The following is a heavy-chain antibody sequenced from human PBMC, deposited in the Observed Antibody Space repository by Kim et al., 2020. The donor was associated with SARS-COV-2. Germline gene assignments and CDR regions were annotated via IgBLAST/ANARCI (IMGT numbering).Heavy chain of an antibody. CDR3: ARDMRGYSGYDCPY. V-gene: IGHV3-21*01. J-gene: IGHJ4*02. D-gene: IGHD5-12*01. Sequence: ADSVKGRVTISRDNAKNSLYLQMNRLRAEDTAVYYCARDMRGYSGYDCPYWGQGTLVTVSS.